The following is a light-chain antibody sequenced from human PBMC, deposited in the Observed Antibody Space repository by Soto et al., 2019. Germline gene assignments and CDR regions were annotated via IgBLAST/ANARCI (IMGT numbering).Light chain of an antibody. CDR1: QSVLYSSNNKNY. CDR3: QQDYSTPYT. CDR2: WAS. Sequence: DIVMTQSPDSLAVSLGERATINCKSSQSVLYSSNNKNYLAWYQQKPGQPPKLLIYWASTRESGVPDRFSGSGAGTDFPLTIRSLQAEAGADYYGQQDYSTPYTFGQGTKLEI. J-gene: IGKJ2*01. V-gene: IGKV4-1*01.